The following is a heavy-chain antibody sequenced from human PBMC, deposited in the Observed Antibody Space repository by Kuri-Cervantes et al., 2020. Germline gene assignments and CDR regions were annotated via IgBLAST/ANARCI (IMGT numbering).Heavy chain of an antibody. D-gene: IGHD2-2*01. Sequence: GESLKISCAASGFTVSSNYMSWVRQAPGKGLEWVSVIYSGGSTYYADSVKGRFTISRDNSKNTLYLQMNSLRAEDTAVYYCARDLRDIVVVPAAMIYWGQGTLVTVSS. CDR2: IYSGGST. CDR3: ARDLRDIVVVPAAMIY. V-gene: IGHV3-66*02. J-gene: IGHJ4*02. CDR1: GFTVSSNY.